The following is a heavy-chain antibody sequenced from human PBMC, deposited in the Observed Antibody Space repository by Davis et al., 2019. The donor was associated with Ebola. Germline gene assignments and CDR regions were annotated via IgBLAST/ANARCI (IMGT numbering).Heavy chain of an antibody. V-gene: IGHV4-31*03. CDR1: GGSISSGGYY. D-gene: IGHD3-10*01. CDR2: IYYSGSA. CDR3: ARDKGERKEWFGELLYHYYYYGMDV. Sequence: MPSETLSLTCTVSGGSISSGGYYWSWIRQHPGKGLEWIGYIYYSGSAYYNPSLKSRVTISVDTSKNQFSLKLSSVTAADTAVYYCARDKGERKEWFGELLYHYYYYGMDVWGKGTTVTVSS. J-gene: IGHJ6*04.